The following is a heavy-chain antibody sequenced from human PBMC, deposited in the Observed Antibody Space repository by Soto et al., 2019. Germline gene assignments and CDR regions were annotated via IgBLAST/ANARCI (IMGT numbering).Heavy chain of an antibody. CDR3: ARDLDGSGSYFTNY. D-gene: IGHD3-10*01. Sequence: ASVKVSCKTSGYTFSSIGISWVRQAPEQGLEWMGWISPHKDDTYYAQRLQGRVTMTTDTSTSTAYMELRSLRSDDTAVYFCARDLDGSGSYFTNYWGQGTLVTVSS. J-gene: IGHJ4*02. CDR1: GYTFSSIG. CDR2: ISPHKDDT. V-gene: IGHV1-18*01.